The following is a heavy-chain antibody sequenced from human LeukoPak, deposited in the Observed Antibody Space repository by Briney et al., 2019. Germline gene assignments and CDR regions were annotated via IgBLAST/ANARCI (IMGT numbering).Heavy chain of an antibody. Sequence: GRSLRLSCAASGFTFSSYGMHWVRQAPGKGLEWVAVISYDGSNKYYADSVKGRFTISRDNSKNTLYLQMNSLRAEDTAVYYCAKPTGVNTVTAPFEYWGQGTLGTVSS. V-gene: IGHV3-30*18. CDR3: AKPTGVNTVTAPFEY. D-gene: IGHD4-17*01. CDR1: GFTFSSYG. J-gene: IGHJ4*02. CDR2: ISYDGSNK.